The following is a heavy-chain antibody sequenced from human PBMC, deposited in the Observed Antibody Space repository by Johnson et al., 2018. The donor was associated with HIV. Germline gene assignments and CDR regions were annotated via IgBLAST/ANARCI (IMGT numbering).Heavy chain of an antibody. CDR1: GFTSSNYA. CDR2: ISYDGSNK. Sequence: QVQLVESGGGVVQPRRSLRLSCAASGFTSSNYALNWVRQAPGKGLAWGAVISYDGSNKHFAESVQGRFTVSRDNSKNILYLEMNSLRAEDTAVYYCARDVNYYDRSGSYGLHGAFDIWGQGTMVTVSS. V-gene: IGHV3-30-3*01. D-gene: IGHD3-22*01. J-gene: IGHJ3*02. CDR3: ARDVNYYDRSGSYGLHGAFDI.